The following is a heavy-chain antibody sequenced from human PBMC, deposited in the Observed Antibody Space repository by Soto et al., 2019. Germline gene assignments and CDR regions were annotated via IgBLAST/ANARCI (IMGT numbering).Heavy chain of an antibody. J-gene: IGHJ3*02. CDR2: INQDGSEK. V-gene: IGHV3-7*02. D-gene: IGHD3-10*02. Sequence: EAQLVESGGALVQPGGSLRLSCAASGFTFSNYYMTWVRQAPGKGLQWVASINQDGSEKYSVDSEKGRFTISRDNGKNSVYLQMNSLRVEDTEVYYGEIYVGEIWGHGTKVTVSS. CDR3: EIYVGEI. CDR1: GFTFSNYY.